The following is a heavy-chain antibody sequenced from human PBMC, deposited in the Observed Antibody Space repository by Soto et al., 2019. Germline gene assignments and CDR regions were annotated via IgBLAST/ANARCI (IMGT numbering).Heavy chain of an antibody. J-gene: IGHJ4*02. CDR2: ISGSGGST. Sequence: GGSLRLSCAASGFTFSSYAMSWVRQAPGKGLEWVSAISGSGGSTYYADSVKGRFTISRDNSKNTLYLQMNSLRAEDTAVYYCAKSEQVVVVPAAIIPFDYWGQGTLVTVS. CDR1: GFTFSSYA. V-gene: IGHV3-23*01. D-gene: IGHD2-2*01. CDR3: AKSEQVVVVPAAIIPFDY.